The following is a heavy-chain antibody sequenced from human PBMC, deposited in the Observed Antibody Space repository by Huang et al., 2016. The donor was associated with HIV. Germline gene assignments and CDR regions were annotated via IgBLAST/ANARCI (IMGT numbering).Heavy chain of an antibody. CDR2: FDPEQGET. J-gene: IGHJ3*02. D-gene: IGHD2-21*01. CDR1: GYTLTELS. Sequence: QVQLVQSGAEVKKPGASVKVSCKVSGYTLTELSIHWVRQAPGKGLEWMGGFDPEQGETNYATNCQGRVTMTEETSTDTAYMELNSLRSEDTAVYYCATGFDTYYDIWGQGTMVIASS. V-gene: IGHV1-24*01. CDR3: ATGFDTYYDI.